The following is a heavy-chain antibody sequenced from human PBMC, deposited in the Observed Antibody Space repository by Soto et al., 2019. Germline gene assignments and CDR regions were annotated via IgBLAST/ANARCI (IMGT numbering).Heavy chain of an antibody. CDR2: IYYSGST. Sequence: ASETLSLTCTVSGGSISNYYWSWIRQPPGKGLEWIGYIYYSGSTNYHSSLKSRVTISVDTSKTQFSLKLRSVTAADTAVYYCARDSPSTVTTVYYYGLDVWGQGTTVT. V-gene: IGHV4-59*01. CDR3: ARDSPSTVTTVYYYGLDV. D-gene: IGHD4-4*01. CDR1: GGSISNYY. J-gene: IGHJ6*02.